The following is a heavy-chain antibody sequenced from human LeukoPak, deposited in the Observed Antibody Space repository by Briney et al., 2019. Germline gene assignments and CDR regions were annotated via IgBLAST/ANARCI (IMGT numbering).Heavy chain of an antibody. J-gene: IGHJ6*03. CDR3: ARVYTVVGATTVDHYHYYMDV. V-gene: IGHV4-61*09. CDR2: IYTRGTT. CDR1: GGSIRSGSYY. D-gene: IGHD1-26*01. Sequence: PSGTLSLTCTVSGGSIRSGSYYWSWIRQPAGKGLEGIGHIYTRGTTNYNPSVKSRVTVSLDTSKNQISLKLSSVTAADTAIYYCARVYTVVGATTVDHYHYYMDVWGKGTTVTVSS.